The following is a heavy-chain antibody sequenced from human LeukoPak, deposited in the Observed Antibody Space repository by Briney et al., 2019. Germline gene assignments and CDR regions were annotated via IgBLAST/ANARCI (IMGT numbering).Heavy chain of an antibody. CDR2: ISSGGGTT. V-gene: IGHV3-23*01. J-gene: IGHJ5*02. D-gene: IGHD3-16*01. Sequence: GGSLRLSCAASGFTFSNSVMSWVRQAPGKGLEWVSTISSGGGTTYYADSVKGRFTISRDNSKTSLSLHMNSLRAEDTAVYYCAKGFERGGIYAWGQGTLVIVFS. CDR3: AKGFERGGIYA. CDR1: GFTFSNSV.